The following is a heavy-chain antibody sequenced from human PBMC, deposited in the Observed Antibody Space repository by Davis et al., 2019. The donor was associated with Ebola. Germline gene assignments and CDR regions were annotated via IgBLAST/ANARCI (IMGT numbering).Heavy chain of an antibody. CDR1: GFTFADYA. J-gene: IGHJ4*02. V-gene: IGHV3-9*01. D-gene: IGHD3-9*01. CDR3: ARDDADILTGYYNY. CDR2: ISWNSGSI. Sequence: PGGSLRLSCAASGFTFADYAMHWVRQAPGKGLEWVSGISWNSGSIGYADSVEGRFTISRDNAKNSLYLQMNSLRAEDTAVYYCARDDADILTGYYNYWGQGTLVTVSS.